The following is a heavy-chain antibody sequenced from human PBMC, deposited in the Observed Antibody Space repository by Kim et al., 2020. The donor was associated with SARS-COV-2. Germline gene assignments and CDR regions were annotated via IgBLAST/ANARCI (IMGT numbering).Heavy chain of an antibody. Sequence: SETLSLTCTVSGGSISSSSYYWGWIRQPPGKGLEWIGSIYYSGSTYYNPSFKSRVTISADTYKNKFSLKLSSVNDADTAVDYCGIARDGFDPWGQGTLVTVSS. V-gene: IGHV4-39*01. CDR3: GIARDGFDP. J-gene: IGHJ5*02. CDR1: GGSISSSSYY. CDR2: IYYSGST. D-gene: IGHD2-21*01.